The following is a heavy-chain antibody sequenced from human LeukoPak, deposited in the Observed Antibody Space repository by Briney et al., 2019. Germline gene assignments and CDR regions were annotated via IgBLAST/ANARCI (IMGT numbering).Heavy chain of an antibody. V-gene: IGHV3-15*01. J-gene: IGHJ4*02. D-gene: IGHD5-24*01. CDR2: IKSKTDGGTT. CDR1: GFTFSNAW. Sequence: GGPLRLSCAASGFTFSNAWMSWVRQAPGKGLEWVGRIKSKTDGGTTDYAAPVKGRFTISRDDSKNTLYLQMNSLKTEDTAVYYCTTALPTVEMATIPFDYWGQGTLVTVSS. CDR3: TTALPTVEMATIPFDY.